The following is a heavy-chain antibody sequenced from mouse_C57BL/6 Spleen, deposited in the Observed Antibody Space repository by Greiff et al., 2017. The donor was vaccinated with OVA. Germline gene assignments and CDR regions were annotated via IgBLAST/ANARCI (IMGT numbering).Heavy chain of an antibody. J-gene: IGHJ4*01. D-gene: IGHD2-3*01. CDR3: ARDGYSDAMDY. CDR1: GFTFSDYY. CDR2: INYDGSST. V-gene: IGHV5-16*01. Sequence: EVHLVESEGGLVQPGRSMKLSCTASGFTFSDYYMAWVRQVPEKGLEWVANINYDGSSTYYLDSLKSRFIISRDNAKNILYLQMSSLKSEDTATYYCARDGYSDAMDYWGQGTSVTVSS.